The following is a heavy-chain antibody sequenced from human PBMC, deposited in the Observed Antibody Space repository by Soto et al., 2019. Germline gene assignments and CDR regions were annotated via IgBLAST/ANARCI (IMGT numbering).Heavy chain of an antibody. CDR1: GGSISSSSYY. CDR3: ARLASVWGYCSGGSCYPRVEYYYYMDV. CDR2: IYYSGST. Sequence: SETLSLTCTVSGGSISSSSYYWGWIRQPPGKGLEWIGSIYYSGSTYYNPSLKSRVTISVDTSKNQFSLKLSSVTAADTAVYYCARLASVWGYCSGGSCYPRVEYYYYMDVWGKGTTVTVSS. J-gene: IGHJ6*03. D-gene: IGHD2-15*01. V-gene: IGHV4-39*01.